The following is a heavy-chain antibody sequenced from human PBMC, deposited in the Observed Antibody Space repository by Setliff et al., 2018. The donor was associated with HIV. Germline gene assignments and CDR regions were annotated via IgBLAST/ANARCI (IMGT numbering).Heavy chain of an antibody. V-gene: IGHV1-18*01. CDR3: ARDRSIIMTFGGGNDAFDI. CDR1: GYTFTGYG. D-gene: IGHD3-16*01. Sequence: ASVKVSCKASGYTFTGYGISWVRQAPGQGLEWMGWISAYNGNTNYAQKFQGRVTMTTDTSTTTAYMELRSLRSDDTAVYYCARDRSIIMTFGGGNDAFDIWGQGTMVTVS. J-gene: IGHJ3*02. CDR2: ISAYNGNT.